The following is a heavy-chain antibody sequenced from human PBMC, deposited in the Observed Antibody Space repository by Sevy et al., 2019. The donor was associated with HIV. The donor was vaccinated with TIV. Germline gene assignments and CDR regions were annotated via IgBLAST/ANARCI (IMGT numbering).Heavy chain of an antibody. J-gene: IGHJ4*02. CDR2: IKSKTDGGTT. Sequence: GESLKISCVASGFTFSNAWMSCVRQAPGKGLEWVGRIKSKTDGGTTDYAAPVKGRFTISRDDSKNTLYLQMNSLKTDDTAVYYCLAYFDYWGQGTLVTVSS. V-gene: IGHV3-15*01. CDR1: GFTFSNAW. CDR3: LAYFDY.